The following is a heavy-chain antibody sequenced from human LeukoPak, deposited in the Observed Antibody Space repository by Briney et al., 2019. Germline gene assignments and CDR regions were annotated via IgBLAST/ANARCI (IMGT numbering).Heavy chain of an antibody. CDR1: GGSFSGYY. D-gene: IGHD3-9*01. V-gene: IGHV4-34*01. CDR2: INHSGST. J-gene: IGHJ5*02. Sequence: PSETLSLTCAVYGGSFSGYYWSWIRQPPGKGLEWIGEINHSGSTNYNPSLKSRVTISVDTSKIQFSLKLSSVTAADTAVYYCARRGYDILTGPGVWFDPWGQGTLVTVSS. CDR3: ARRGYDILTGPGVWFDP.